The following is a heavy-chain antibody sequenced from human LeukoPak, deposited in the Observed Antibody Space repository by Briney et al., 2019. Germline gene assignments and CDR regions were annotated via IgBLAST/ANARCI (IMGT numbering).Heavy chain of an antibody. CDR1: GYPFSSYN. CDR3: ARATSNDILTGWHFDY. CDR2: MNTNSGNT. J-gene: IGHJ4*02. Sequence: GASVKVSCKASGYPFSSYNINWVRQATGQGLEWMGWMNTNSGNTGYSQNFQGRVTMTTDTSTSTAYMELRSLRSDDTAVYYCARATSNDILTGWHFDYWGQGTLVTVSS. V-gene: IGHV1-8*01. D-gene: IGHD3-9*01.